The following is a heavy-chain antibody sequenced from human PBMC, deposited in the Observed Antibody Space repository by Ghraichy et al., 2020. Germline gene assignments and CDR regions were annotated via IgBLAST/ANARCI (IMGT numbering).Heavy chain of an antibody. V-gene: IGHV1-18*04. J-gene: IGHJ4*02. D-gene: IGHD3-22*01. CDR2: ISAYNGNT. CDR1: GYTFTSYA. Sequence: ASVKVSCKASGYTFTSYAINWVRQAPGQGLEWMGWISAYNGNTNYAQRLQGRVTMTTDTSTSTAYMELRSLRSDDTAVYYCARADDSSGYYAPFDYWGQGTLVTVSS. CDR3: ARADDSSGYYAPFDY.